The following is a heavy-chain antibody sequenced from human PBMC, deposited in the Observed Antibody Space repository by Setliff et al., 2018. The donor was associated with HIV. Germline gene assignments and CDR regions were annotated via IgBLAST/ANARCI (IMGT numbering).Heavy chain of an antibody. D-gene: IGHD6-19*01. V-gene: IGHV4-38-2*02. J-gene: IGHJ4*02. CDR1: GYSISSGYY. CDR2: IIHSGST. Sequence: SETLSLTCTVSGYSISSGYYWSWIRQPPGKGLEWIGEIIHSGSTNYNPSLKSRVTISVDTSKNQFSLKLSSVTAADTAVYYCARVGREQWLVQDFDYWGQGTLVTVSS. CDR3: ARVGREQWLVQDFDY.